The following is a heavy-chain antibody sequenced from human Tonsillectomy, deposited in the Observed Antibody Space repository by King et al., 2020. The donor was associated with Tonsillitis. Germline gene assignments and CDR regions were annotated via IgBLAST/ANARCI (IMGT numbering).Heavy chain of an antibody. D-gene: IGHD4-17*01. CDR2: INHSGST. J-gene: IGHJ6*02. Sequence: VQLQQWGAGLLKPSETLSLTCAVYGGSFSGYYWSWIRQPPGKGLEWIGEINHSGSTNYNPSLKSRVTISVDTSKNKFSLKLSSVTAADTAVYYCARTTTVTILYYYYYGMDVWGQGTTVTVSS. CDR1: GGSFSGYY. CDR3: ARTTTVTILYYYYYGMDV. V-gene: IGHV4-34*01.